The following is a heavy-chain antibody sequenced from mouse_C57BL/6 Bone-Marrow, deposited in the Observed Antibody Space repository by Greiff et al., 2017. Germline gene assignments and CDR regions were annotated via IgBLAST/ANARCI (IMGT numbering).Heavy chain of an antibody. CDR3: ATPNYGSSYGDWYCDV. V-gene: IGHV14-2*01. J-gene: IGHJ1*03. Sequence: EVMLVESGAELVKPGASVKLSCTASGFNIKDYYMHWVKQRTEQGLEWIGRIDPEDGDTKYAPKFQGKATITADSSSNTAYLQLSSLTSEDTAVYYRATPNYGSSYGDWYCDVWGTGTTVTVSS. D-gene: IGHD1-1*01. CDR2: IDPEDGDT. CDR1: GFNIKDYY.